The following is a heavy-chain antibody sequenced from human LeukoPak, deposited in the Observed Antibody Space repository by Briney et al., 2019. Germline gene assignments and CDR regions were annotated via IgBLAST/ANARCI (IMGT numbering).Heavy chain of an antibody. CDR2: IYYSGST. J-gene: IGHJ4*02. Sequence: SETLSLTCTVSGGSISSSNYYWGWIRQPPGKGLEWIGYIYYSGSTNYNPSLKSRVTISVDTSKNQFSLKLSSVTAADTAVYYCARRGYSYGWLDYWGQGTLVTVSS. CDR1: GGSISSSNYY. CDR3: ARRGYSYGWLDY. V-gene: IGHV4-61*05. D-gene: IGHD5-18*01.